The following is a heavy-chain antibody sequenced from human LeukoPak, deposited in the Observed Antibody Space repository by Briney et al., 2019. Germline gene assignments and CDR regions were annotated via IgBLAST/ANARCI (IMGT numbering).Heavy chain of an antibody. D-gene: IGHD3-10*01. V-gene: IGHV3-30*02. Sequence: PGGSLRHSCAASGFTFSTYGMHWVRQAPGKGLEGVAFIRYDGSNKYYVDSVKGRFTISRDNSKNTLYLQMNTLRAEDTAVYYCAKDTTQYYYGPGTYYYLGSPTPPDYWGQGTLVTDSS. CDR1: GFTFSTYG. CDR3: AKDTTQYYYGPGTYYYLGSPTPPDY. J-gene: IGHJ4*02. CDR2: IRYDGSNK.